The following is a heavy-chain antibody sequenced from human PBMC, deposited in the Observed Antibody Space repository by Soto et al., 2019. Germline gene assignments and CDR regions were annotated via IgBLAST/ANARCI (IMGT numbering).Heavy chain of an antibody. CDR2: INSDGSST. CDR1: GFTFSSYW. V-gene: IGHV3-74*01. Sequence: PGGSLRLSCAASGFTFSSYWMHWVRQAPGKGLVWVSRINSDGSSTSYADSVKGRFTISRDNAKNTLYLQMNGLRAEDTAVYYCARGGSSGWYSPLDYWGLGTLVTVSS. CDR3: ARGGSSGWYSPLDY. D-gene: IGHD6-19*01. J-gene: IGHJ4*02.